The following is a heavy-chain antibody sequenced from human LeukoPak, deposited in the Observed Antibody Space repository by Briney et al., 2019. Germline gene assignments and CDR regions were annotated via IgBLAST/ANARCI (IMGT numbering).Heavy chain of an antibody. CDR2: ISGSGGST. CDR1: GFTFSSYA. J-gene: IGHJ4*02. V-gene: IGHV3-23*01. Sequence: GGSLRLSCAAPGFTFSSYAMSWVRQAPGKGLEWVSAISGSGGSTYYADSVKGRFTISRDNSKNTLYLQMNSLRAEDTAVYYWAKDLSGATVYWGQGTLVTVSS. CDR3: AKDLSGATVY. D-gene: IGHD1-26*01.